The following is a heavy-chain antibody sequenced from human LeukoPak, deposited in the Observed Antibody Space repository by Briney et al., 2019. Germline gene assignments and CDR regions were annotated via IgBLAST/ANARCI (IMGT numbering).Heavy chain of an antibody. CDR2: VGTDSDT. CDR1: GLPLSTSA. D-gene: IGHD6-13*01. Sequence: GGSLRLSCAASGLPLSTSAFSWVRQAPGRGLEWVSTVGTDSDTYYADSVKGRFTISRDNSKNTLYLQMTGLRAEDTAVYYCAKKTPGIHPFDSWGQGTLVTVSP. J-gene: IGHJ4*02. CDR3: AKKTPGIHPFDS. V-gene: IGHV3-23*01.